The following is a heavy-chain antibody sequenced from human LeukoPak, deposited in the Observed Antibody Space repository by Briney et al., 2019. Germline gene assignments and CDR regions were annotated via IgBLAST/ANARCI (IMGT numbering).Heavy chain of an antibody. CDR2: IYYSGST. V-gene: IGHV4-38-2*01. J-gene: IGHJ6*04. CDR1: GYSISSGYY. CDR3: ARVEWATIHYGMDV. Sequence: SETLSLTCAVSGYSISSGYYWGWIRQPPGKGLEWIGSIYYSGSTYYNPSLKSRVTISVDTSKNQFSLKLSSVTAADTAVYYCARVEWATIHYGMDVWGKGTTVTVSS. D-gene: IGHD5-12*01.